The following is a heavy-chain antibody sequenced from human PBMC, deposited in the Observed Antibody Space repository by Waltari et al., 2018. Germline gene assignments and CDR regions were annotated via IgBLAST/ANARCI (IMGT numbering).Heavy chain of an antibody. CDR2: INPSGGST. J-gene: IGHJ6*02. V-gene: IGHV1-46*01. CDR1: GYTFTSYY. D-gene: IGHD6-13*01. CDR3: ARDIPGYSSSWYQDGMDV. Sequence: QVQLVQSGAEVKKPGASVKVSCKASGYTFTSYYMHWVRQAPGQGLEWMGIINPSGGSTSYAQKFQGRVTMTRDTSTSTVYMELSSLRSEDTAVYYCARDIPGYSSSWYQDGMDVWGQGTTVTVSS.